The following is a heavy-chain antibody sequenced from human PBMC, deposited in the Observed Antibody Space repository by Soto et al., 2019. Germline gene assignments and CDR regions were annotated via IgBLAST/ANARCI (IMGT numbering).Heavy chain of an antibody. Sequence: QVQLQESGPGLVKPSQTLSLSCTVSGGSISSGDYYWSWIRQPPGKGLEWIGYIYYSGSTYYNPSLKRRVTISADTSKNQFSLKLSSVTAADTAVYYCATRRYYYGSGSIDPWGQGTLVTVSS. V-gene: IGHV4-30-4*01. J-gene: IGHJ5*02. CDR3: ATRRYYYGSGSIDP. D-gene: IGHD3-10*01. CDR1: GGSISSGDYY. CDR2: IYYSGST.